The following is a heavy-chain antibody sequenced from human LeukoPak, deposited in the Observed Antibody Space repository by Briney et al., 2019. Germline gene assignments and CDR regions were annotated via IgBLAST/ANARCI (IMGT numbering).Heavy chain of an antibody. D-gene: IGHD6-19*01. CDR2: IYYSGST. CDR1: GDSISSYY. J-gene: IGHJ6*02. V-gene: IGHV4-59*01. Sequence: SETLSLTCTVSGDSISSYYWSWIRQPPGKGLEWIGYIYYSGSTNYNPSLKSRVTISVDTSKNQFSLKLSSVTAADTAVYYCARWVVSGWYYYGMDVWGQGTTVTVSS. CDR3: ARWVVSGWYYYGMDV.